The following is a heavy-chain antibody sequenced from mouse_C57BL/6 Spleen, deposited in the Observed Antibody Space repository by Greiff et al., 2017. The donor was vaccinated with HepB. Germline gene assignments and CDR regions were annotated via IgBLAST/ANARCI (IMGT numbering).Heavy chain of an antibody. CDR3: ARKKGSTGYFDV. J-gene: IGHJ1*03. CDR1: GFSLTSYG. V-gene: IGHV2-2*01. D-gene: IGHD1-1*01. CDR2: IWSGGST. Sequence: VKLVESGPGLVQPSQSLSITCAVSGFSLTSYGVHWVRQSPGKGLEWLGVIWSGGSTDYNAAFISRLSISKDNSKSQVFFKMNSLQADDTAIYYCARKKGSTGYFDVWGTGTTVTVSS.